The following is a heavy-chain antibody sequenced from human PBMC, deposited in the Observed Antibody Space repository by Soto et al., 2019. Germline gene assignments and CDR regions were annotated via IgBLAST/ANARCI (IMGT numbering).Heavy chain of an antibody. J-gene: IGHJ4*02. CDR3: ARASMMGPTTLIDC. D-gene: IGHD1-26*01. V-gene: IGHV1-46*01. CDR2: INPSTGNT. Sequence: QVQLVQSGAEVKNPGASVKVSCKASGYTFTTYYIHWVRQAPGQGLERMGIINPSTGNTPYAQKFQGRVTVTRDTSTSTVYMELSNLRSDDTAVYYCARASMMGPTTLIDCWGQGTLVTVSS. CDR1: GYTFTTYY.